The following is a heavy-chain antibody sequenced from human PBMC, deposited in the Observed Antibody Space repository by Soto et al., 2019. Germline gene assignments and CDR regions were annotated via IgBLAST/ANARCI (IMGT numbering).Heavy chain of an antibody. D-gene: IGHD4-17*01. CDR1: GFTFSSYA. Sequence: EVQLLESGGGLVQPGGSLRLSCTASGFTFSSYAMSWVRQAPGKGLEWVSGSSDSGYSTYYADSVKGRFTISRDNSKNTLDLQMNSLRAEDSAVYFCARPAMGTTHHYYYAMDVWGQGITVTVSS. V-gene: IGHV3-23*01. J-gene: IGHJ6*02. CDR3: ARPAMGTTHHYYYAMDV. CDR2: SSDSGYST.